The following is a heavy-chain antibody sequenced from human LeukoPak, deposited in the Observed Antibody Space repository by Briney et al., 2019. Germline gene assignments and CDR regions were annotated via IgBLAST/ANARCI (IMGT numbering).Heavy chain of an antibody. J-gene: IGHJ4*02. CDR1: GFTFTSSA. Sequence: SVTVSCKASGFTFTSSAMQWVRQARGQRLEWIGWIVVGRGNTNYAQKFQERVTITRDMSTSTAYMELSSLRSEDTAVYYCAALLGYCSGGSCYGAFDYWGQGTLVTVSS. V-gene: IGHV1-58*02. CDR2: IVVGRGNT. CDR3: AALLGYCSGGSCYGAFDY. D-gene: IGHD2-15*01.